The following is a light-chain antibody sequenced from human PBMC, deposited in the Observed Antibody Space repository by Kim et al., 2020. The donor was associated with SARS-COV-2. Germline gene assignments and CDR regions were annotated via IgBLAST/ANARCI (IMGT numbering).Light chain of an antibody. Sequence: PRVTVTLPWAASTVAITNGYYPSCFQQKPGQAPRALIYITNNKYSWTPARFSGSLLGGKAALTLSGVQPEDEADYYCLLFSGGSWVFGGGTQLTVL. CDR1: TVAITNGYY. CDR3: LLFSGGSWV. V-gene: IGLV7-43*01. J-gene: IGLJ2*01. CDR2: ITN.